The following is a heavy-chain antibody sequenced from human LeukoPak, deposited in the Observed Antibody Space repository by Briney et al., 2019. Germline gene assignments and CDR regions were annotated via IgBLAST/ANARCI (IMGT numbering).Heavy chain of an antibody. V-gene: IGHV4-61*02. CDR2: IYTSGST. CDR1: GGSISSGSYY. Sequence: SETLSLTCAVSGGSISSGSYYWSWLRQPAEKTLEWIGRIYTSGSTNYNPSLKSRVTISVDTSKNQFSLKLSSVTAADTAVYYCARDADVWGKGTTVTISS. J-gene: IGHJ6*04. CDR3: ARDADV.